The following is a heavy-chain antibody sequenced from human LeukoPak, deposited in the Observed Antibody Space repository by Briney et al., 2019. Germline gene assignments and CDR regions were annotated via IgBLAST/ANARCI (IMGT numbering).Heavy chain of an antibody. Sequence: SETLSLTCAVYGGSLSDYYWSWIRQSPGKGLEWIGSIYYSGSTYYNPSLKSRVTISVDTSKNQFSLKLSSVTAADTAVYYCARRGGYDLGHWGQGTLVTVSS. CDR2: IYYSGST. J-gene: IGHJ4*02. CDR1: GGSLSDYY. V-gene: IGHV4-34*01. D-gene: IGHD5-12*01. CDR3: ARRGGYDLGH.